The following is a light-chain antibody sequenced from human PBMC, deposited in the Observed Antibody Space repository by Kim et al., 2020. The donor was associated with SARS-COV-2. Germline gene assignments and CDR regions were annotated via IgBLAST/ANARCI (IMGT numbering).Light chain of an antibody. Sequence: EIVLTQSPGTLSLSPGERATLSCRASQSVSASYLAWYQQKPGQAPRLLIYGASSRATGTPDRFSGSGSGTDFTLTISRLEPEDFAVYYCQQYGSLPITFGQGTRLEIK. V-gene: IGKV3-20*01. CDR3: QQYGSLPIT. CDR1: QSVSASY. CDR2: GAS. J-gene: IGKJ5*01.